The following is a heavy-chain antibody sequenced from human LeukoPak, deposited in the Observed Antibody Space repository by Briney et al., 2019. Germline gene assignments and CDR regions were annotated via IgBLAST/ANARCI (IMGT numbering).Heavy chain of an antibody. CDR1: GFTFSNYA. Sequence: GGSLRLSCAASGFTFSNYAMSWVRQAPGKGLEWVSAISGSDSSTHYADSVKGRFTVSRDNSKNTLYLQMNSLRVEDTAVYYCATKGRDTAMVNWGQGTLVTVSS. J-gene: IGHJ4*02. CDR2: ISGSDSST. D-gene: IGHD5-18*01. V-gene: IGHV3-23*01. CDR3: ATKGRDTAMVN.